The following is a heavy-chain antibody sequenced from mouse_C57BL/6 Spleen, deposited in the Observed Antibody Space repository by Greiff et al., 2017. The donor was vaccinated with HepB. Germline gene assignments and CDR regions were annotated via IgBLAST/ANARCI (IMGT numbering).Heavy chain of an antibody. J-gene: IGHJ2*01. V-gene: IGHV1-64*01. CDR1: GYTFTSYW. CDR3: ARGAYYSNYDLDY. Sequence: QVQLQQPGAELVKPGASVKLSCKASGYTFTSYWMHWVKQRPGQGLEWIGMIHPNSGSTNYNEKFKSKATLTVDKSSSTAYMQLSSLTYEDSAVYYCARGAYYSNYDLDYWGQGTTLTVSS. CDR2: IHPNSGST. D-gene: IGHD2-5*01.